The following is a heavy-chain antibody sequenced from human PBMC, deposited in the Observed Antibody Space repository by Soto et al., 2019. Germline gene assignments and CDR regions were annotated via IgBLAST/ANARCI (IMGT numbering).Heavy chain of an antibody. J-gene: IGHJ3*02. CDR1: GYTFTRYG. D-gene: IGHD4-17*01. V-gene: IGHV1-3*01. CDR3: ARVMTVQAFDN. CDR2: INAGTGQT. Sequence: ASVKVSCKASGYTFTRYGMHWVRQAPGQRLEWMGWINAGTGQTKYSQKLQGRVIITRDTSATTAYMELSSLRSEDTAVYYCARVMTVQAFDNWGQGTMVTVSS.